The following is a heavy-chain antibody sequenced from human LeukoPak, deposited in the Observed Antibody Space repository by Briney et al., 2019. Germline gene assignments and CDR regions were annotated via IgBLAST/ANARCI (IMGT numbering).Heavy chain of an antibody. CDR2: IYHSGST. V-gene: IGHV4-38-2*02. CDR3: ASVPPRYCTNGVCPDAFDI. Sequence: PSETLSLTCTVSGYSISSGYYWGWIRQPPGKGLEWIGSIYHSGSTYYNPSLKSRVTISVDTSKNQFSLKLSSVTAADTAVYYCASVPPRYCTNGVCPDAFDIWGQGTMVTVSS. CDR1: GYSISSGYY. J-gene: IGHJ3*02. D-gene: IGHD2-8*01.